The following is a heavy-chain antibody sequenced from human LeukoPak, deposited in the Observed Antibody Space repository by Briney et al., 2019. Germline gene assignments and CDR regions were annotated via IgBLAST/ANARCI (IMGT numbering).Heavy chain of an antibody. CDR2: IIPIFGTA. Sequence: SVKVSCKASGGTFSSYAISWERQAPGQGLEWMGGIIPIFGTANYAQKFQGRVTITADESTSTAYMELSSLRSEDTAVYYCAREYYDILTGSPQYYYYYYGMDVWGQGTTVTVSS. CDR1: GGTFSSYA. CDR3: AREYYDILTGSPQYYYYYYGMDV. D-gene: IGHD3-9*01. V-gene: IGHV1-69*13. J-gene: IGHJ6*02.